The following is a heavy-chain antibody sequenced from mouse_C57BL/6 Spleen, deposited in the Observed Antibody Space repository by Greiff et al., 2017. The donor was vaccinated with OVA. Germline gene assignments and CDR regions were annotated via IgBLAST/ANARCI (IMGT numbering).Heavy chain of an antibody. V-gene: IGHV1-85*01. CDR2: IYPRDGST. CDR1: GYTFTSYD. Sequence: QVQLQQSGPELVTPGASVKLSCKASGYTFTSYDINWVKQRPGQGLEWIGWIYPRDGSTKYNEKFKGKATLTVDTSSSTAYMELHSLTSEDSAVYFCARSEDYDGKDQDYWGQGTTLTVSS. D-gene: IGHD2-4*01. J-gene: IGHJ2*01. CDR3: ARSEDYDGKDQDY.